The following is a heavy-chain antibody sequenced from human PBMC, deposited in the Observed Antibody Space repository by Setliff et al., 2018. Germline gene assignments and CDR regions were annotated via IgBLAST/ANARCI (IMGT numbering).Heavy chain of an antibody. V-gene: IGHV4-39*07. CDR3: ARSSYSGSYLNV. CDR2: IYYSGST. D-gene: IGHD1-26*01. CDR1: GGSISSSSYY. Sequence: PSETLSLTCTVSGGSISSSSYYWGWIRQPPGKGLEWIGSIYYSGSTYYNPSLKSRVTISVDKSKNQFSLKLSSVTAADTAVYYCARSSYSGSYLNVWGQGTTVTVS. J-gene: IGHJ6*02.